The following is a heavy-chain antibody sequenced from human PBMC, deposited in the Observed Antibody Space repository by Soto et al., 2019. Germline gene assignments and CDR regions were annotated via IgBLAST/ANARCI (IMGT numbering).Heavy chain of an antibody. D-gene: IGHD3-22*01. Sequence: QVQPQESGPGLVKPSQTLSLTCTVSGGSISSGDYYWSWIRQPPGKGLEWIGYIYYSGSTYYNPSLKSRVTISVDTSKNQFSLKLSSVTAADTAVYYCARALYYYDSSGLFAFDIWGQGTMVTVSS. CDR3: ARALYYYDSSGLFAFDI. J-gene: IGHJ3*02. CDR2: IYYSGST. CDR1: GGSISSGDYY. V-gene: IGHV4-30-4*01.